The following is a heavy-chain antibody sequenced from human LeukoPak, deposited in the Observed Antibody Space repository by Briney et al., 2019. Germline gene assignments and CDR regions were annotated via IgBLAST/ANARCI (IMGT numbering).Heavy chain of an antibody. CDR2: IGGDGRGT. Sequence: GGSLRLSCAASGFTFTNYAMAWVRQAPGKGLEWVSAIGGDGRGTDYADSVKGRFTISRDNSKNTLYLQMNSLRAEDTALYYCTRRMGSTPDYWGLGTLVTVSS. D-gene: IGHD2-2*01. J-gene: IGHJ4*02. CDR3: TRRMGSTPDY. V-gene: IGHV3-23*01. CDR1: GFTFTNYA.